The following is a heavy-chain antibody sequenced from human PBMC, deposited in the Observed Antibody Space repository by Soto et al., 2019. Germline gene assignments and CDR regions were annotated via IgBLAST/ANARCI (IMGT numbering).Heavy chain of an antibody. D-gene: IGHD2-8*01. V-gene: IGHV1-69*02. CDR3: ARTQVACIEGWCDP. J-gene: IGHJ5*02. CDR1: GGTFSSYT. Sequence: QVQLVQSGAEVKKPGSSVKVSCKASGGTFSSYTISWVRQAPGQGLEWMGRIIPILGIANYAQKFQGRVTITADKSTSTAYMELSSLRSADTAVYYCARTQVACIEGWCDPWGQGTLVTVSS. CDR2: IIPILGIA.